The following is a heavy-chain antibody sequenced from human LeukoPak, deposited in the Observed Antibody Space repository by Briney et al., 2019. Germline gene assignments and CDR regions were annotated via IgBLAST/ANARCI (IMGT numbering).Heavy chain of an antibody. V-gene: IGHV3-21*01. J-gene: IGHJ5*02. Sequence: GGSLRLSCAASGFTFSSYSMNWVRQAPGKGLEWVSSISSSSSYIYYADSMKGRFTISRDNAKNSLYLQMNSLRAEDTAVYYCARVGVVPAAIPVDGFDPWGQGTLVTVSS. D-gene: IGHD2-2*02. CDR2: ISSSSSYI. CDR1: GFTFSSYS. CDR3: ARVGVVPAAIPVDGFDP.